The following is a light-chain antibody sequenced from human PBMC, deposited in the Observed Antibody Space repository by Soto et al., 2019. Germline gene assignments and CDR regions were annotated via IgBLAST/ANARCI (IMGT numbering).Light chain of an antibody. V-gene: IGKV1-5*01. J-gene: IGKJ1*01. CDR1: QSISSW. CDR2: DAS. Sequence: DIQMTQSPSTLSASVGDRVTITCRASQSISSWLAWYQQKPGKAPKLLIYDASSLESGVPSRFSGSGSWTEFTLTISSLQPDDFATYYCQQYNSYWTFGQGTKVDIK. CDR3: QQYNSYWT.